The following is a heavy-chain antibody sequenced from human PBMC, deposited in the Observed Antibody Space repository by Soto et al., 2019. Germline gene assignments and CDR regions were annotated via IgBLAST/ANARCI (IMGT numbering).Heavy chain of an antibody. CDR2: IDPSDSYT. CDR3: ARRAYYYDSSGPHYGMDV. Sequence: PGESLKISCKGSGYSFTSYWISWVRQMPGKGLEWMGRIDPSDSYTNYSPSFQGHVTIPADKSISTAYLQWSSLKASDTAMYYCARRAYYYDSSGPHYGMDVWGQGTTVSVSS. D-gene: IGHD3-22*01. J-gene: IGHJ6*02. V-gene: IGHV5-10-1*01. CDR1: GYSFTSYW.